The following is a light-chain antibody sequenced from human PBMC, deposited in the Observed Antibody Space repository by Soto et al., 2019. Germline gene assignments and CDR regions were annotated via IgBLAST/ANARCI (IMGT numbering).Light chain of an antibody. V-gene: IGLV2-14*01. CDR1: SSDVGLYDY. CDR2: AVS. Sequence: QSVLTQPASVSCSPGQSITISFTGTSSDVGLYDYVSWYQQHPRKAPQLMIYAVSNRPSGVSNRFSASKSGNAASLFISGLQAEDEADYYCSSYTSDSSYVFGSGTKVTVL. J-gene: IGLJ1*01. CDR3: SSYTSDSSYV.